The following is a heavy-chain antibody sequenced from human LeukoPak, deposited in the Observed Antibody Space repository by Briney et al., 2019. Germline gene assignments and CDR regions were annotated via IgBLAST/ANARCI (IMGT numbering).Heavy chain of an antibody. CDR2: IYHSGST. CDR3: ARDGYDYGMDV. CDR1: GGSISSGGYS. J-gene: IGHJ6*02. Sequence: SQTLSLTCAVSGGSISSGGYSWSWIRQPPGKGLEWIGYIYHSGSTYYNPSLKSRVTISVDRSKNQFSLKLSSVTAADTAVYYCARDGYDYGMDVWGQGTTVTVSS. V-gene: IGHV4-30-2*01.